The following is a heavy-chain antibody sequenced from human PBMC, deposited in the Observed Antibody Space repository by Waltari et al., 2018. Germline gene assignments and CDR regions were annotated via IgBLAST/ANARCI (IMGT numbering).Heavy chain of an antibody. CDR3: AKPGLDYDSSGFGHFDY. Sequence: EVQLVESGGGLVQPGGSLRLSCAASGFCFSSYAMSWVRQAPGKGLEWVSAISGSGGSTYYADSVKGRFTISRDNSKNTLYLQMNSLRAEDTTVYYCAKPGLDYDSSGFGHFDYWGQGTLVTVSS. CDR1: GFCFSSYA. J-gene: IGHJ4*02. V-gene: IGHV3-23*04. CDR2: ISGSGGST. D-gene: IGHD3-22*01.